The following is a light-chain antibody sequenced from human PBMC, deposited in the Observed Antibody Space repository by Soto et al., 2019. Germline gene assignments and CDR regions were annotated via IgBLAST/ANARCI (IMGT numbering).Light chain of an antibody. Sequence: EIVMTQSPATLSVSPGERATLSCRASQSVGSNLAWYQQKPGQAPRLLIYGASTRATGIPARFSGSGSGTDFTLTIISLQSEDFALYFCQQYNNWPPARTFGQGTKVEIK. CDR2: GAS. CDR1: QSVGSN. J-gene: IGKJ1*01. V-gene: IGKV3-15*01. CDR3: QQYNNWPPART.